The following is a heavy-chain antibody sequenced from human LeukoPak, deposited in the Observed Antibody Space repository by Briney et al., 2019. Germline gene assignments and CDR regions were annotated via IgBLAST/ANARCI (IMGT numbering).Heavy chain of an antibody. CDR1: GFTFSSYS. CDR2: VSSSSSTI. D-gene: IGHD1-26*01. J-gene: IGHJ3*02. CDR3: ARDNVVGAFDI. V-gene: IGHV3-48*01. Sequence: PGGSLRLSCAASGFTFSSYSMNWVRQAPGKGLEWVSYVSSSSSTIYYADSVKGRFTISRDNAKNSLYLQMNSLRAEDTAVYYCARDNVVGAFDIWGQGTMVTVSS.